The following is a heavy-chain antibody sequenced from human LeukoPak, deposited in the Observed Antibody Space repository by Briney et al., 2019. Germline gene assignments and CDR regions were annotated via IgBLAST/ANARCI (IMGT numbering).Heavy chain of an antibody. CDR1: VCTLTIAV. CDR3: ERGVRGATTFDY. D-gene: IGHD1-26*01. V-gene: IGHV1-18*01. CDR2: ISAYNGNT. Sequence: ASVKVSCKASVCTLTIAVLSPVPQAPGQGLEWMGWISAYNGNTNYAQKLQGRVTMTTDTSTSTAYMELRSLRSDDTAVYCDERGVRGATTFDYWGQGTLVTVSS. J-gene: IGHJ4*02.